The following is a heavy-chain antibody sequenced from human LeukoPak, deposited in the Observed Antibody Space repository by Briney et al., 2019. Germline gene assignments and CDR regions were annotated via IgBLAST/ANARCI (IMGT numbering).Heavy chain of an antibody. CDR3: ARDWYDSSAGYDAFDI. Sequence: SETLSLTCTVSGYSISSNYHWGWIRQPPGKGLEWIATIYHSGSTYYNPSLKSRVTISVDTSKNQFSLKLSSVTAADTAVYYCARDWYDSSAGYDAFDIWGQGTMVTVSS. CDR1: GYSISSNYH. J-gene: IGHJ3*02. CDR2: IYHSGST. V-gene: IGHV4-38-2*02. D-gene: IGHD3-22*01.